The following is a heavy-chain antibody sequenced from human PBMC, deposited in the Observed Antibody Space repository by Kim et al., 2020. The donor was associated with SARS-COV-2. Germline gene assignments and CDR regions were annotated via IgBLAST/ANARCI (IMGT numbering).Heavy chain of an antibody. D-gene: IGHD4-17*01. CDR1: GLTFSTYG. V-gene: IGHV3-23*01. CDR3: ARDPNGDYIGTFDI. CDR2: ICYGGTVT. Sequence: GGSLRLSCAASGLTFSTYGMSWVRQAPGKGLEWVSSICYGGTVTYYADSVKGRFTISRDNSKNTLYLQMNSLGVEDTALYFCARDPNGDYIGTFDIWGRGTMVTVSS. J-gene: IGHJ3*02.